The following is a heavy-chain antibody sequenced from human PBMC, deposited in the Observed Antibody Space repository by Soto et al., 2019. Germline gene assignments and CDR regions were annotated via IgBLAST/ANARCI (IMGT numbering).Heavy chain of an antibody. Sequence: QVQLVESGGGVVQPGRSLRLSCAASGFTFSSYAMHWVRQAPGKGLEWVAVISYDGSNKYYADSVKGRFTISRDNSKNTRYLQMNSLGAEDTAVYYCARGRRSGSYAPLGYWGQGTLVTVSS. CDR3: ARGRRSGSYAPLGY. J-gene: IGHJ4*02. D-gene: IGHD1-26*01. V-gene: IGHV3-30-3*01. CDR2: ISYDGSNK. CDR1: GFTFSSYA.